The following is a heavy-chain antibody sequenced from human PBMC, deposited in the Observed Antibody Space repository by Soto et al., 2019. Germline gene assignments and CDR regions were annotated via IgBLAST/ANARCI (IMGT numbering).Heavy chain of an antibody. Sequence: QVQLVQSGGEVKKPGASVKVSCKASGYTFTGYYMHWVRQAPGQGLEWMGWINPNSGGTNYEQKFQGWVTMTRDTSISTAYMELSRLRSDDTAVYYCATQRDYGDYGAFDYWGQGTLVTVSS. CDR1: GYTFTGYY. V-gene: IGHV1-2*04. D-gene: IGHD4-17*01. J-gene: IGHJ4*02. CDR3: ATQRDYGDYGAFDY. CDR2: INPNSGGT.